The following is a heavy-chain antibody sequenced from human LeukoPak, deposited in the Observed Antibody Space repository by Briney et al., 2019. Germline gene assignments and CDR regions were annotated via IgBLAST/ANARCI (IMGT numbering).Heavy chain of an antibody. CDR1: GFTFDDYA. Sequence: PGRSLRLSCAASGFTFDDYAMHWVRQAPGKGLEWVSGISWNRGSLGYADSVKGRFTISRDNAKNSLYLQMNSLRAEDTALYYCATRYGGYGLRYWGQGTLVTVSS. D-gene: IGHD4-17*01. J-gene: IGHJ4*02. CDR2: ISWNRGSL. CDR3: ATRYGGYGLRY. V-gene: IGHV3-9*01.